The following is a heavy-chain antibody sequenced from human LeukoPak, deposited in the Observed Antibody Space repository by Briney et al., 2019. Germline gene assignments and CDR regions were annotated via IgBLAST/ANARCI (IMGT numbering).Heavy chain of an antibody. CDR2: ISSSGGST. Sequence: PGGSLRLSCAASRFTFSTYAMSWVRQAPGKGLEWVSSISSSGGSTYYADSVKGRFTISRDNSKNTLSLQMNSLRAEDTAVYYCAREDTTDAFDIWGQGTMVTVSP. CDR3: AREDTTDAFDI. V-gene: IGHV3-23*01. J-gene: IGHJ3*02. CDR1: RFTFSTYA. D-gene: IGHD1-1*01.